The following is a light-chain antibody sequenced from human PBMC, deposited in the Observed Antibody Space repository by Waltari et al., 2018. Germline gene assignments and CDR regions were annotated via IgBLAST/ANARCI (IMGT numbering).Light chain of an antibody. V-gene: IGKV1-9*01. CDR3: QLLNSSQWT. J-gene: IGKJ1*01. CDR1: QGINDF. CDR2: AAY. Sequence: IQLTQSPSSLSASVGDRVTITCRASQGINDFLAWYQQKPGKAPKLLTYAAYTLQSGVPSRFSGSGSGTEFTLTISSLQPEDFATYYCQLLNSSQWTFGQGTKVEIK.